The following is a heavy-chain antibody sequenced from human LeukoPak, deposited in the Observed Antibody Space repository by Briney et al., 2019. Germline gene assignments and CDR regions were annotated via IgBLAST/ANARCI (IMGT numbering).Heavy chain of an antibody. CDR3: ARRSDYGDYYFDY. D-gene: IGHD4-17*01. V-gene: IGHV5-51*01. CDR2: IYPGDSDT. CDR1: GYSFTSYW. Sequence: GESLKISCKGSGYSFTSYWIGWVRQMPGKGLEWMGIIYPGDSDTRYSPSFQGQVTISADKSISTAYLQWSSLKATDTAIYYCARRSDYGDYYFDYWGQGNLVTVSS. J-gene: IGHJ4*02.